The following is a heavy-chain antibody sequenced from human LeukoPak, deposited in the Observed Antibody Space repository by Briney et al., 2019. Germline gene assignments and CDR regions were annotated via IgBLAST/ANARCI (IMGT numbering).Heavy chain of an antibody. CDR2: IQYDGSNK. CDR1: GFIFSTYG. V-gene: IGHV3-30*02. J-gene: IGHJ6*03. D-gene: IGHD2/OR15-2a*01. Sequence: GGSLRLSCDMSGFIFSTYGIHWVRLAPGKGLEWVTFIQYDGSNKYYADSVKGRFTISRDNSNKMVYLQMNSLRAEDTAVYYCANSPSTPYSSYYMDVWGKGTTVTVSS. CDR3: ANSPSTPYSSYYMDV.